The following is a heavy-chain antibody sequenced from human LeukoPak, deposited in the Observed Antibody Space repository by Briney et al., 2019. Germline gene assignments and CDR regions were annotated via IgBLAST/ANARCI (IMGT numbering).Heavy chain of an antibody. V-gene: IGHV4-4*09. CDR2: IYTSGST. D-gene: IGHD5-12*01. CDR3: ARRAYSGYDFDY. J-gene: IGHJ4*02. CDR1: GGSISSYY. Sequence: SETLSLTCTVSGGSISSYYWSWIRQPPGKGLEWIGYIYTSGSTNYNPSLKSRVTISVDTSKNQFSLKLSSVTAADTAVYYCARRAYSGYDFDYWGQGALVTASS.